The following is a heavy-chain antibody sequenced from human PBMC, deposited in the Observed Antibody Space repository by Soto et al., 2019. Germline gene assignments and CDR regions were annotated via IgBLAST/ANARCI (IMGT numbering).Heavy chain of an antibody. D-gene: IGHD3-16*01. J-gene: IGHJ4*02. CDR1: GVYIDGHY. V-gene: IGHV4-59*11. CDR3: AIGGGWQTDY. CDR2: VYYSGTT. Sequence: QVQLQESGPGLVKPSETLSLTCRVSGVYIDGHYCNWVRQPPGKRPEWIGYVYYSGTTKYNPSLASRVAVSQDSSKNQFSLRLTSVTAADTAVYYCAIGGGWQTDYWGQGTLVTVSS.